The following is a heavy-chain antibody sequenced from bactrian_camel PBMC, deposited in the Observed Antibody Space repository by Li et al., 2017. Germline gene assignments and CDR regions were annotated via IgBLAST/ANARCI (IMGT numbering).Heavy chain of an antibody. CDR3: AARLCARPDQALSAVRNWENFRY. CDR1: GSTASIGC. Sequence: HVQLVESGGGSVQAGGSLRLSCAASGSTASIGCMGWFRQAPGKGREGVASITATSGRTDVADSVKGRFTISKDNAKNTLYLQMNSLEPEDTAMYYCAARLCARPDQALSAVRNWENFRYWGQGTQVTVSS. V-gene: IGHV3S1*01. CDR2: ITATSGRT. D-gene: IGHD3*01. J-gene: IGHJ6*01.